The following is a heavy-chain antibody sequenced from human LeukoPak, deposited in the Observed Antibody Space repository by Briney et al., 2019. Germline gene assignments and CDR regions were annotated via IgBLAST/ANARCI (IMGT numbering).Heavy chain of an antibody. CDR3: ARRNYPYYFDY. D-gene: IGHD1-7*01. V-gene: IGHV4-30-4*08. Sequence: SETLSLTCTVSGGSISSGDYFWSWIRQPPGKGLEWIGYIYYSGSTYYNPSLKSRVTISVDTSKNQLSLKLSSVTAADTAVYYCARRNYPYYFDYWGQGTLVTVSS. CDR1: GGSISSGDYF. CDR2: IYYSGST. J-gene: IGHJ4*02.